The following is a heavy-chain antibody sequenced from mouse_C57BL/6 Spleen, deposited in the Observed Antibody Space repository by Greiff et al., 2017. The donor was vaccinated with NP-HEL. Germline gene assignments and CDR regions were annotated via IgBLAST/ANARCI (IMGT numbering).Heavy chain of an antibody. V-gene: IGHV1-20*01. J-gene: IGHJ4*01. Sequence: QQSGPELVKPGDSVKISCKASGYSFTGYFMNWVMQSHGKSLEWIGRINPYNGDTFYNQKFKGKATLTVDKSSSTAHMELRSLTSEDSAVYYCARGSSYAYYAMDYWGQGTSVTVSS. CDR1: GYSFTGYF. D-gene: IGHD1-1*01. CDR2: INPYNGDT. CDR3: ARGSSYAYYAMDY.